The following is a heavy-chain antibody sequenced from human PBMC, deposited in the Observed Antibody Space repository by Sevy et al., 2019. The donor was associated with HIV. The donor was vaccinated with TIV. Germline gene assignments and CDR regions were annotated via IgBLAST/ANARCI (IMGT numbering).Heavy chain of an antibody. V-gene: IGHV4-59*01. Sequence: SETLSLTCTVSGGSISSYYWSWIRQPPGKGLEWIGYIYYSGSTNYNPSLKSRVTISVDTSKNQFSLKLSSVTAADTAVYYCARAKEYSGYVDYYYGMDVWGQGTTVTVS. CDR3: ARAKEYSGYVDYYYGMDV. CDR1: GGSISSYY. D-gene: IGHD5-12*01. J-gene: IGHJ6*02. CDR2: IYYSGST.